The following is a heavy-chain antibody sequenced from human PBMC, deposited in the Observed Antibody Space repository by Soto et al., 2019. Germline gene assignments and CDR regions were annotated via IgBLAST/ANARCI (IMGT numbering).Heavy chain of an antibody. V-gene: IGHV4-59*08. J-gene: IGHJ3*02. CDR2: IYYSRST. CDR3: ARRYGSAFDI. Sequence: SETLSLTCTVSGGSISSYYWSWIRQPPGKGLEWIGYIYYSRSTIYNPSLKSRVTISVDTSKNQFSLKLSSVTSADTAVYYCARRYGSAFDIWGQGTMVTVSS. D-gene: IGHD3-10*01. CDR1: GGSISSYY.